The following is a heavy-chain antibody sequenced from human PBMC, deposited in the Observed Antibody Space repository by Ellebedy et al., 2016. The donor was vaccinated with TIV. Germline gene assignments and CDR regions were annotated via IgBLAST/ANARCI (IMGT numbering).Heavy chain of an antibody. CDR2: ISSSGSTI. J-gene: IGHJ4*01. CDR1: GFTFSDYY. CDR3: ARDQYERSGYSPPGY. Sequence: GGSLRLSXAASGFTFSDYYMSWIRQAPGKGLEWVSYISSSGSTIYYADSVKGRFTISRDNGKNSLYLQMNSLRAEDTAVYYCARDQYERSGYSPPGYWGHGTHVTVSS. D-gene: IGHD3-22*01. V-gene: IGHV3-11*01.